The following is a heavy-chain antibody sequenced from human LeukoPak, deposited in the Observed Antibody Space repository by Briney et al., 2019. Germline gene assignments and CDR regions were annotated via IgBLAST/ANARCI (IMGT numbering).Heavy chain of an antibody. CDR3: ARGNNDPYFYYYMDV. CDR2: INPSGGST. CDR1: GYTFTSYY. Sequence: ASVKVSCKASGYTFTSYYMHWVRQAPGQGLEWMGIINPSGGSTSYAQKFQGRVTMTRDMSTSTVYMELSSLRSEDTAVYYCARGNNDPYFYYYMDVWGKGTTVTVSS. D-gene: IGHD1/OR15-1a*01. J-gene: IGHJ6*03. V-gene: IGHV1-46*01.